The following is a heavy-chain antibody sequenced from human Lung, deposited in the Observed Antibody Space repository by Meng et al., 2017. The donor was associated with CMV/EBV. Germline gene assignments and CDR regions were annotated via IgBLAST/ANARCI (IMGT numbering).Heavy chain of an antibody. CDR2: IYPGDSDT. CDR3: ARKEESYSSSGFDY. J-gene: IGHJ4*02. Sequence: ESXKISXKGSGYSLTSYWIGWVRQMPGKGLEWMGIIYPGDSDTGYSPSFQGQVTISADKSISTAYLQWSSLKASDTAMYYCARKEESYSSSGFDYWGQGTXVTVSS. D-gene: IGHD6-6*01. CDR1: GYSLTSYW. V-gene: IGHV5-51*06.